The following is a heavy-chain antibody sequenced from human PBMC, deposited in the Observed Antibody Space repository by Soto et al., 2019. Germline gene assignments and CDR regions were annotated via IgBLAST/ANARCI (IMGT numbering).Heavy chain of an antibody. D-gene: IGHD6-19*01. J-gene: IGHJ4*02. CDR1: GYTFTNYA. V-gene: IGHV1-3*01. CDR2: INAGNAKT. CDR3: ARDGAVAGNTNFDY. Sequence: QVQLVQSGAEVKKPGASVKVSCKASGYTFTNYAIHWVRQGPGQRLEWMGWINAGNAKTKYSQKFHGRVTISRDTSARTAYMELSSLRSEDTAVYYCARDGAVAGNTNFDYWGQGTLVTVSS.